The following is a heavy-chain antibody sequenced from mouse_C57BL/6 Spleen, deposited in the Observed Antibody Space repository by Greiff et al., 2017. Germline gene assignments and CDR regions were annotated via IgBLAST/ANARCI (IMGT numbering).Heavy chain of an antibody. Sequence: VKVIESGPGLVAPSQSLSITCTVSGFSLTSYGVDWVRQPPGKGLEWLGVIWGGGSTNYNSALMSRLSLSKDNSKSQVFVKMNSRQTDDTAMYYCAKRGSGSSYGYYAMDYWGQGTSVTVSS. CDR3: AKRGSGSSYGYYAMDY. CDR2: IWGGGST. J-gene: IGHJ4*01. D-gene: IGHD1-1*01. CDR1: GFSLTSYG. V-gene: IGHV2-9*01.